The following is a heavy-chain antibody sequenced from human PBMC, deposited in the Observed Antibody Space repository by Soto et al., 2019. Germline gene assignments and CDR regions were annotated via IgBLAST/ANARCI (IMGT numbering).Heavy chain of an antibody. V-gene: IGHV3-23*01. CDR1: GFTFRSYA. D-gene: IGHD2-21*01. CDR3: CRHDARWGSCDY. CDR2: LSGNGDST. Sequence: GGSLRLSCAGSGFTFRSYAMSWVRQAPGKGLEWVSGLSGNGDSTYYADSVKGRFTISRDNSKNTLYLQMNSLRAEDTAVYYCCRHDARWGSCDYWGQGTMVTVSS. J-gene: IGHJ4*02.